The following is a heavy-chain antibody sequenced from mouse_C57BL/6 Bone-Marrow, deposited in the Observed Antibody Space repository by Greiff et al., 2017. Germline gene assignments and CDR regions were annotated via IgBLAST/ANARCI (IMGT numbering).Heavy chain of an antibody. CDR1: GFSLTSYG. CDR3: ARNARDYGSSYYWYFDV. J-gene: IGHJ1*03. Sequence: VKLQESGPGLVQPSQSLSITCTVSGFSLTSYGVHWVRQSPGKGLEWLGVIWSGGSTDYNAAFISRLSISKDNSKSQVFFKMNSLQADDTAIYYCARNARDYGSSYYWYFDVWGTGTTVTVSS. V-gene: IGHV2-2*01. CDR2: IWSGGST. D-gene: IGHD1-1*01.